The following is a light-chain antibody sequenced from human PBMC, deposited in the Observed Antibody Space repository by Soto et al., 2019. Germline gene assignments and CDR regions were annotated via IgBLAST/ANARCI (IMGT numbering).Light chain of an antibody. CDR1: QSISTW. CDR3: QQANSFPLT. J-gene: IGKJ4*01. CDR2: DAS. V-gene: IGKV1-12*01. Sequence: DIQMTQSPSTLSASVGDRVTITCRASQSISTWLAWYQQKPGKAPKLLIYDASSLQSGVPSRFSGSGSGTDFTLTISSLQAEDFATYFCQQANSFPLTFGGGTKVDIK.